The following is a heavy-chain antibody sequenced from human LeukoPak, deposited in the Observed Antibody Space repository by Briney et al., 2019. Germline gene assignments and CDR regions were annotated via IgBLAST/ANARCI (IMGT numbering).Heavy chain of an antibody. CDR2: ISGDGGST. CDR3: ATSILYGSGSYYDAFDI. V-gene: IGHV3-43*02. J-gene: IGHJ3*02. Sequence: GGSLRLSCAASGFTFDDYAMHWVRQAPGKGLEWVSLISGDGGSTYYADSVKGRFAISRDNSKNSLYLQMNSLRTEDTALYYCATSILYGSGSYYDAFDIWGQGTMVTVSS. D-gene: IGHD3-10*01. CDR1: GFTFDDYA.